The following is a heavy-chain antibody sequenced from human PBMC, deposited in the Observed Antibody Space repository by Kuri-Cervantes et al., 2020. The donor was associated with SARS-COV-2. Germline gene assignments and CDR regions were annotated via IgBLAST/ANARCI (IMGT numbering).Heavy chain of an antibody. CDR3: ARDYSNYFDY. CDR1: GDSISSYH. J-gene: IGHJ4*02. Sequence: SETLSLTCTVSGDSISSYHWNWIRQPPGKGLEWIGYIYNSGSTNYSPSLKSRVTISVDTSKNQFSLKLGSVTAADTAVYFRARDYSNYFDYWGQGTLVTVSS. CDR2: IYNSGST. V-gene: IGHV4-59*01. D-gene: IGHD5-18*01.